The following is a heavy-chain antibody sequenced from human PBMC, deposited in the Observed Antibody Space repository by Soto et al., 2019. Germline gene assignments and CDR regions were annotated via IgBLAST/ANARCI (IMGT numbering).Heavy chain of an antibody. CDR3: ARDLSGDYGALDT. CDR2: IWYDGSNK. V-gene: IGHV3-33*01. Sequence: QVQLVESGGGVVQPGRSLRLSCAASGFTFSSYGMHWARQGPGKGLEWVAVIWYDGSNKVYADSVKGRFTISKDNSKNTVYLQMNSLRAEDTAVYYCARDLSGDYGALDTWGQGTMVTVSS. CDR1: GFTFSSYG. J-gene: IGHJ3*02. D-gene: IGHD4-17*01.